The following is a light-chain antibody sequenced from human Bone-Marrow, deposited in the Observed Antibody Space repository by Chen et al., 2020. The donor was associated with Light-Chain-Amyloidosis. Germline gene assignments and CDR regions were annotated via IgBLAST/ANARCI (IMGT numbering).Light chain of an antibody. V-gene: IGLV2-14*01. CDR2: AVS. CDR3: SSFTSSSSYV. J-gene: IGLJ1*01. Sequence: QSALTQPASVSGSPGQSITISCTGTSGDVGTYNYVSWYQQHPGKAPKVMIYAVSNRPSGVSSRFSGSKSGNTASRTISGLQAEDEADYYCSSFTSSSSYVFGPGTKVTVL. CDR1: SGDVGTYNY.